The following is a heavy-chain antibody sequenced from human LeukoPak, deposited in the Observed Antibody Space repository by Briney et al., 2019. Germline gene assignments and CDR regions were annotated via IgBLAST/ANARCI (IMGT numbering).Heavy chain of an antibody. CDR3: ARYGISAFDI. V-gene: IGHV4-59*08. J-gene: IGHJ3*02. CDR2: IYYSGST. D-gene: IGHD3-9*01. CDR1: GGSISSYY. Sequence: PSETLSLTCTVSGGSISSYYWSWIRQPPGKGLEWIGYIYYSGSTNYNPSLKSRVTISVDTSKNQFSLKLSSVTAADTAVYYCARYGISAFDIWGQGTMVTVSS.